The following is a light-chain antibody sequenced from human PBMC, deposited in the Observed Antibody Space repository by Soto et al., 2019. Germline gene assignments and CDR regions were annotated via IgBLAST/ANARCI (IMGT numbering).Light chain of an antibody. CDR3: QHFGSSPPVI. J-gene: IGKJ5*01. CDR1: QTTSPKY. CDR2: GAS. Sequence: EIVLTQSPDTLSLSPGESATLSCRVSQTTSPKYVAWYQQRRGLAPRLLVYGASKRAAGIPDRFRGSGSGSEFSLTISGLEPEDFAVYFCQHFGSSPPVIFGQGTDWRL. V-gene: IGKV3-20*01.